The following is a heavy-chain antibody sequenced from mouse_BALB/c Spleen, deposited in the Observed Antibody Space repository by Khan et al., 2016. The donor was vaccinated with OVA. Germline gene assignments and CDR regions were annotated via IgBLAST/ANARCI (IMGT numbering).Heavy chain of an antibody. J-gene: IGHJ3*01. Sequence: EVQLQQSGTVLARPGASVKMSCKASGYTFTSYWMHWIKERPGQGLEWIGAIYPGNSDTSYNQKFKGKAKLTAVTSTSTAYMVHSSLKNEDSAVYYGTRRNWGVAWFVYWGQGTLVTVSA. CDR3: TRRNWGVAWFVY. CDR2: IYPGNSDT. V-gene: IGHV1-5*01. CDR1: GYTFTSYW.